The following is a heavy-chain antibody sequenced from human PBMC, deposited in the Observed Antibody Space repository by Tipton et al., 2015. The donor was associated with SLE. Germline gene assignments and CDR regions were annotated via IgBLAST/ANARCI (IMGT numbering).Heavy chain of an antibody. V-gene: IGHV3-53*05. CDR2: IYSGGST. Sequence: GSLRLSCAASGVTVSSNYLSWVRQAPGKGLEWVSLIYSGGSTSYADSVKGRFTISRDNSRNTLYLQMNSLRAEDTAVYYCARALVGVNGAFDIWGQGTMVTASS. CDR3: ARALVGVNGAFDI. CDR1: GVTVSSNY. D-gene: IGHD1-26*01. J-gene: IGHJ3*02.